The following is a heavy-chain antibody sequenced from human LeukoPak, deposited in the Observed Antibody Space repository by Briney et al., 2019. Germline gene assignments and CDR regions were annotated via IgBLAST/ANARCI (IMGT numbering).Heavy chain of an antibody. J-gene: IGHJ6*02. V-gene: IGHV3-13*01. Sequence: GGSLRLSCAASGFTFSSYDMHWVRQATGKGLEWVSAIGTAGDTYYPGSVKGRFTISRENAKNSLYLQMNSLRAGDTAVYYCARAGYCSSTSCKNYYYGMDVWGQGTTVTVSS. D-gene: IGHD2-2*01. CDR2: IGTAGDT. CDR1: GFTFSSYD. CDR3: ARAGYCSSTSCKNYYYGMDV.